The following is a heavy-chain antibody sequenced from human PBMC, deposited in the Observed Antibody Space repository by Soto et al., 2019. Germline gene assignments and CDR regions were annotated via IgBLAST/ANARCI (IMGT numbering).Heavy chain of an antibody. CDR1: GYTFTSYG. CDR3: SRDWFGIDY. Sequence: QVQLVQSGAEVKKPGASVKVSCKASGYTFTSYGISWVRQAPGQGLEWMGWINAYNGNTNYAQNLQGRVTMTTDTSTSTADMELRSLISADTAADYCSRDWFGIDYWGQGTLVTVSS. CDR2: INAYNGNT. V-gene: IGHV1-18*01. D-gene: IGHD3-16*01. J-gene: IGHJ4*02.